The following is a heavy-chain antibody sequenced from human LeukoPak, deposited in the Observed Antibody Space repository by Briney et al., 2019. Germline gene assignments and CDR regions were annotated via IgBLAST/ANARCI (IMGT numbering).Heavy chain of an antibody. J-gene: IGHJ4*02. CDR3: ARDGSSSSWRY. CDR2: MIPIFGTA. Sequence: SVKVSCKASGGIFSRYAISWVRQAPGQGVEWMGGMIPIFGTANYAQKFQGRVTITADKSTSTAYMELSSLRSEDTAVYYCARDGSSSSWRYWGQGTLVTVSS. V-gene: IGHV1-69*06. CDR1: GGIFSRYA. D-gene: IGHD6-13*01.